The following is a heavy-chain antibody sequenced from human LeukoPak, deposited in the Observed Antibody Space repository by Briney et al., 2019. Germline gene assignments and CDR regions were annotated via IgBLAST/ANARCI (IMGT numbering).Heavy chain of an antibody. Sequence: PGGSLRLSCAAAGFVFDDYGMSWVRQAPGKGLELVSGINWNGGSTGYADSVKGRFTISRDNAKNSLYLQMNSLRAEDTALYYCARGDYYGSGSSGGDYWGQGTLVTVSS. D-gene: IGHD3-10*01. V-gene: IGHV3-20*04. CDR1: GFVFDDYG. CDR3: ARGDYYGSGSSGGDY. CDR2: INWNGGST. J-gene: IGHJ4*02.